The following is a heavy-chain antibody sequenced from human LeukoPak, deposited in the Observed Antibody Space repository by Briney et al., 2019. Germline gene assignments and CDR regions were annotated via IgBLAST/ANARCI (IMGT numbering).Heavy chain of an antibody. CDR1: GGSISSSSYY. Sequence: SETLSLTCTVSGGSISSSSYYWGWIRQPPGKGLEWIGSIYYSGSTYYNPSLKSRVTISVDTSKNQFSLKLSSVTAADTAVYYCARSPPSSGWPSFDYWGQGTLVTVSS. J-gene: IGHJ4*02. D-gene: IGHD6-19*01. V-gene: IGHV4-39*01. CDR3: ARSPPSSGWPSFDY. CDR2: IYYSGST.